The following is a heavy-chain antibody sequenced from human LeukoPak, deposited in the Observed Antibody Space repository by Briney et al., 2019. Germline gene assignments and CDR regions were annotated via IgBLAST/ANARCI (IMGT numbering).Heavy chain of an antibody. J-gene: IGHJ4*02. D-gene: IGHD3-10*01. CDR2: IYYSGST. CDR3: ASMLWFGESDYYFDY. CDR1: GGSISSYY. Sequence: SETLSLTCTVSGGSISSYYWSWIRQPPGKGLEWIGYIYYSGSTNYNPSLKSRVTISVDTSKNQFSLKLSSVTAADTAVYYCASMLWFGESDYYFDYWGQGTLVTVSS. V-gene: IGHV4-59*01.